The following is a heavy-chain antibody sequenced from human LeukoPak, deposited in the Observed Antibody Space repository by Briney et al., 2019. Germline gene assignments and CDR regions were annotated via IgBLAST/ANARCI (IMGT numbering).Heavy chain of an antibody. CDR3: ARALRYGGYRPLRPLSY. CDR1: GYTFTSYD. J-gene: IGHJ4*02. Sequence: ASVKVSCKASGYTFTSYDINWVRQATGQGLEWMGWMNPNSGNTGYAQKFQGRVTMTRNTSISTAYMELSSLRSEDTAVYYCARALRYGGYRPLRPLSYWGQGTLVTVSS. V-gene: IGHV1-8*01. CDR2: MNPNSGNT. D-gene: IGHD5-12*01.